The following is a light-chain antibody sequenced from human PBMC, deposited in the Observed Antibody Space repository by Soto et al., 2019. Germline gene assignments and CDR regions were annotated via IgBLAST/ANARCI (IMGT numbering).Light chain of an antibody. CDR2: DAS. CDR1: QSILSW. CDR3: QHYNTFSGT. Sequence: DIQMTQSPSTLSASVGDRVTITCRASQSILSWLAWYQHKPGKAPKLLIYDASSLESGVPSRFSGSRSGTEFTLTISSLQPDDFATYYCQHYNTFSGTFGQGTKVDIK. V-gene: IGKV1-5*01. J-gene: IGKJ1*01.